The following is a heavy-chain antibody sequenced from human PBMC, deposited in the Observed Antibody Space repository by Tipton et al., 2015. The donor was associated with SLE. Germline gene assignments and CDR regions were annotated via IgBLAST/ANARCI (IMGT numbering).Heavy chain of an antibody. CDR3: ARDMHGFGGNAIDY. CDR2: ISSSSSYI. V-gene: IGHV3-21*01. Sequence: GSLRLSCAASGFTFSSYSMNWVRQAPGKGLEWVSSISSSSSYIYYADSVKGRFTISRDNSKNTLYLQMNSPRAEDTAVYYCARDMHGFGGNAIDYWGQGTLVTVSS. J-gene: IGHJ4*02. CDR1: GFTFSSYS. D-gene: IGHD4-23*01.